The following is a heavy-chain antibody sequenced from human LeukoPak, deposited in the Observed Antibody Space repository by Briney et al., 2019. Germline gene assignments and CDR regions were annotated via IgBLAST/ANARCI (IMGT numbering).Heavy chain of an antibody. CDR1: GGSFSGYY. J-gene: IGHJ4*02. CDR2: IRHSGST. CDR3: ASSGYFSYFDY. V-gene: IGHV4-34*01. Sequence: SETLSLTCAVYGGSFSGYYWSWIRQPPGKGLEWIGEIRHSGSTNYNPSLKSRVTISVDTSKNQFSLKLSSVTAADTAVYYCASSGYFSYFDYWGLGTLVSVSS. D-gene: IGHD3-22*01.